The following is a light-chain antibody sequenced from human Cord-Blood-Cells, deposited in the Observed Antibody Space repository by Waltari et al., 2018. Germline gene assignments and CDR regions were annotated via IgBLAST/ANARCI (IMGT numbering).Light chain of an antibody. V-gene: IGLV1-40*01. Sequence: QSVLTQPPSVSGAPGQRVTISCTGSSSNIGAGYDVHWYQQLPGTAPKLLIYGNSNRPSGVPDRFPCSKSGTSASLAITGLQAEDEADYYCQSYDSSLSGSVFGGGTKLTVL. CDR1: SSNIGAGYD. CDR3: QSYDSSLSGSV. J-gene: IGLJ3*02. CDR2: GNS.